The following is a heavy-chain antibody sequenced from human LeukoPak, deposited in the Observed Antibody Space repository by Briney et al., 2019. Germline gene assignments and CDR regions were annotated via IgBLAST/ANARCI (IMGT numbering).Heavy chain of an antibody. CDR3: ARGDSSSWYRADDAFDI. D-gene: IGHD6-13*01. Sequence: SETLSLTCTVSGGSISSYYWSWIRQPPGKGLEWIGYIYYSGSTNYNPSLKSRVTISVDTSKNQFSLKLSSVTAADTAVYYCARGDSSSWYRADDAFDIWGQGTMVTVSS. CDR2: IYYSGST. CDR1: GGSISSYY. V-gene: IGHV4-59*01. J-gene: IGHJ3*02.